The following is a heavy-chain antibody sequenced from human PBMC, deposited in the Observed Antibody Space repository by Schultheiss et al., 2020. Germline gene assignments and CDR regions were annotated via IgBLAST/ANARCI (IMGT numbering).Heavy chain of an antibody. J-gene: IGHJ6*02. Sequence: AETLSLSCAVYGGSFSGYYWSWIRQPPGKGLEWIGYIYYSGSTYYNTSLKSRVTISVDTSKNQFSLKLSSVTAADTAVYYCATDRYYYGMDVWGQGTTVTVSS. CDR3: ATDRYYYGMDV. CDR1: GGSFSGYY. V-gene: IGHV4-34*01. CDR2: IYYSGST.